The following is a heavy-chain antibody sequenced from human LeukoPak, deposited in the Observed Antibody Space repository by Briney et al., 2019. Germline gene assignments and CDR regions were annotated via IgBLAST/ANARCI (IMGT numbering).Heavy chain of an antibody. D-gene: IGHD2-15*01. CDR1: GASVNNYF. CDR2: IDNRGAT. Sequence: SETLSLTCSVSGASVNNYFWTWVRQPPGKGLEWIGLIDNRGATYYNPSLTSRVSISVDASKNGFSLNLRSVAPADTAVYYCARGDESIGHHLTYSYYMDVWGKGITVTVS. J-gene: IGHJ6*03. V-gene: IGHV4-59*02. CDR3: ARGDESIGHHLTYSYYMDV.